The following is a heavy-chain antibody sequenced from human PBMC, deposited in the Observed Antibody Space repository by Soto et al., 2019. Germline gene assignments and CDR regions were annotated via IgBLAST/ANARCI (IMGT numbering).Heavy chain of an antibody. V-gene: IGHV3-23*01. Sequence: GGSLRLSCAASGFTFSSYAMSWVRQAPGKGLEWVSAISGSGGSTYYADSVKGRFTISRDNSKNTLYLQMNSLRAEDTAVYYCALGPSSGYEVSYYYYGMDVWGQGTTVTVSS. CDR1: GFTFSSYA. CDR3: ALGPSSGYEVSYYYYGMDV. D-gene: IGHD3-22*01. J-gene: IGHJ6*02. CDR2: ISGSGGST.